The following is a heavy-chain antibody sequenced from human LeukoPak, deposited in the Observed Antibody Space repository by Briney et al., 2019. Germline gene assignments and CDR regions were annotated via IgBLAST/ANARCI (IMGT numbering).Heavy chain of an antibody. CDR3: ARVGSYGDLYFDY. D-gene: IGHD4-17*01. CDR1: GGSISSYY. CDR2: IYYSGST. J-gene: IGHJ4*02. V-gene: IGHV4-59*01. Sequence: PSETLSLTCTVSGGSISSYYWSWLRQPPGKGLEWIGYIYYSGSTNYNPSLTSRVTISVDTSKNQFSLKLSSVTAADTAVYYCARVGSYGDLYFDYWGQGTLVTVSS.